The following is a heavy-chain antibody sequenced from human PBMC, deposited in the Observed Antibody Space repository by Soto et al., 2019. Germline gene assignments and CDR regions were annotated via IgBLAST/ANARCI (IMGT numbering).Heavy chain of an antibody. V-gene: IGHV3-23*01. Sequence: QPVGSLRLSCVASGIEFSNYAMSWVRQAPGKGLEWVSISSASGRSRYHADSVKGRFTISRDNSKNTLYLHMTNLRAEDTAVYYCAKDGNWLDVYFDVWGQGTPVTVSS. D-gene: IGHD6-19*01. CDR2: SSASGRSR. CDR3: AKDGNWLDVYFDV. J-gene: IGHJ4*02. CDR1: GIEFSNYA.